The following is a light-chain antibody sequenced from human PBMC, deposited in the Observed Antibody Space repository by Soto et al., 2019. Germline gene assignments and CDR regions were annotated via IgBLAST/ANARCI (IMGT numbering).Light chain of an antibody. CDR3: QQYNSYPWT. V-gene: IGKV1-39*01. CDR2: GAS. J-gene: IGKJ1*01. Sequence: DNQMTQSPSSLSASVGDRVTITCRASQTISSYLNWYQQKPGKAPKVLIYGASILQTGVPSRFSGSGSGTEFTLTISSLQPDDFATYYCQQYNSYPWTFGQGTKVDIK. CDR1: QTISSY.